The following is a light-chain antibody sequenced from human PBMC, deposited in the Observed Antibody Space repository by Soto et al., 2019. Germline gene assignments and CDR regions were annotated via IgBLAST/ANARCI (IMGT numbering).Light chain of an antibody. Sequence: EIVLTQSPGTLSLSPGERATLSCRASQSVSSSHLAWYQQKPGQAPRLLIYGASSRATGIPDRFSGSGSGTDFTLTISRLEPEDFAVYYCQQYGSSSLTFGQGTKVDIK. CDR2: GAS. V-gene: IGKV3-20*01. CDR1: QSVSSSH. J-gene: IGKJ1*01. CDR3: QQYGSSSLT.